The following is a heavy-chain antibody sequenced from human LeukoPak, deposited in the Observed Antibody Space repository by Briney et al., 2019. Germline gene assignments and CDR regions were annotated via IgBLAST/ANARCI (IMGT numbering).Heavy chain of an antibody. CDR2: IYPGDSDT. CDR1: GYSFTSYW. Sequence: GESLQISCKGSGYSFTSYWIGWVRPMPGKGLEWMGIIYPGDSDTRYSPSFQGQVTISADKSISTAYLQWSSLKASDTAMYYRASSSLSYYYYMDVWGKGTTVTVSS. D-gene: IGHD6-6*01. CDR3: ASSSLSYYYYMDV. V-gene: IGHV5-51*01. J-gene: IGHJ6*03.